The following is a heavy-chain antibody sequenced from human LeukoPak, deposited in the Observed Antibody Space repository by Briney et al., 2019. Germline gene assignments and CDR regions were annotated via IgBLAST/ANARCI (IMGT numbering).Heavy chain of an antibody. CDR3: ARSLSELTGTTSRFWFDY. J-gene: IGHJ4*02. V-gene: IGHV4-4*07. CDR1: GDSITTNH. Sequence: SETLSLTCTVSGDSITTNHWSWIRQPAGKGLEWISRIRFNGNTDYNPSLKSRITTSIDTPRNQFSLKLRSVTAADTAVYYCARSLSELTGTTSRFWFDYWGQGTLVTVSS. CDR2: IRFNGNT. D-gene: IGHD1-7*01.